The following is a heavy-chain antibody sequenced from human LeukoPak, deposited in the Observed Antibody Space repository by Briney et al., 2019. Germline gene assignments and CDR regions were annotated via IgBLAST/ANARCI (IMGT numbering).Heavy chain of an antibody. D-gene: IGHD6-13*01. CDR2: ISGHGYST. CDR1: GFTFSSYA. CDR3: ARGRRGAAAAGRMFDY. V-gene: IGHV3-23*01. Sequence: GGSLRLSCAASGFTFSSYAMLWARQAPGKGLEWGSAISGHGYSTYYADSVKGRFTISRDNYKNTQYLQMNSLRAEDTAVYYCARGRRGAAAAGRMFDYWGQGTLVTVSS. J-gene: IGHJ4*02.